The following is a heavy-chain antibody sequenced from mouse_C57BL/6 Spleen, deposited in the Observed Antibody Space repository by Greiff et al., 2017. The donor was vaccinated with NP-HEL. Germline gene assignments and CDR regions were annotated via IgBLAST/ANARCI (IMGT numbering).Heavy chain of an antibody. Sequence: QVQLQQPGAELVKPGASVKLSCKASGYTFTSYWMHWVKQRPGQGLEWIGMIHPNSGSTNYNEKFKSKATLTVDKSSSTAYMQLSSLTSEDSAVYYCARRVYGSPYYFDYWGQGTTLTVSS. J-gene: IGHJ2*01. CDR2: IHPNSGST. CDR1: GYTFTSYW. V-gene: IGHV1-64*01. CDR3: ARRVYGSPYYFDY. D-gene: IGHD1-1*01.